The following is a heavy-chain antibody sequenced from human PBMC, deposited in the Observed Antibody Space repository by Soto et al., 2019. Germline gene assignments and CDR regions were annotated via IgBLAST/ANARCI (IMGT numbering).Heavy chain of an antibody. V-gene: IGHV3-15*07. CDR1: GFTFSNAW. J-gene: IGHJ3*02. D-gene: IGHD6-13*01. Sequence: GGSLRLSCAASGFTFSNAWMNWVRQAPGKGLEWVGRIKSKTDGGTTDYAAPVKGRFTISRDDSKNTLYLQMNSLKTEDTAVYYCTTPPSSWSPNDAFDIWGQGTMVTVSS. CDR2: IKSKTDGGTT. CDR3: TTPPSSWSPNDAFDI.